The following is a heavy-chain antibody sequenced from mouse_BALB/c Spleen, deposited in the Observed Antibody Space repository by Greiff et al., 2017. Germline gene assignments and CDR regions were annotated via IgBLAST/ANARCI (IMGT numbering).Heavy chain of an antibody. CDR2: IDPANGNT. CDR1: GFNIKDTY. V-gene: IGHV14-3*02. CDR3: ARSVITAWFAY. J-gene: IGHJ3*01. D-gene: IGHD2-4*01. Sequence: EVQLQQSGAELVKPGASVKLSCTASGFNIKDTYMHWVKQRPEQGLEWIGRIDPANGNTKYDPKFQGKATITADTSSNTAYLPLSSLTSEDTAVYYCARSVITAWFAYWGQGTLVTVSA.